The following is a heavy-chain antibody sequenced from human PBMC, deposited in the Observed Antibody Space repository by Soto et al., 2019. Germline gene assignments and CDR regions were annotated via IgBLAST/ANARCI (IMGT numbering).Heavy chain of an antibody. V-gene: IGHV1-8*01. J-gene: IGHJ6*02. CDR1: GYTFTSYD. CDR2: MNPNRGNT. D-gene: IGHD5-18*01. CDR3: ARVDTGRFGMDV. Sequence: QEQLVQSGAEVKKPGASVKVSCKASGYTFTSYDINWVRQATGQGLEWMGWMNPNRGNTGYAQKFQGRVSMSRNTSISTAYMELSSLRSEDTAVYYCARVDTGRFGMDVWGQGTTVTVSS.